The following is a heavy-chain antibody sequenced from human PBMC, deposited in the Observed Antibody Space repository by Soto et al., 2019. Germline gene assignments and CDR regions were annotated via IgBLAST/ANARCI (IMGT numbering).Heavy chain of an antibody. V-gene: IGHV4-59*01. CDR3: ARGGDYCSGASRGYFYY. D-gene: IGHD2-15*01. CDR2: IYYSGST. Sequence: SETLSLTCTVSGGSISTYYWTWIRQPPGKGLEWIGYIYYSGSTNYNPSLKSRVTISVDTSRTQFSLKLSSVTAADTAVYYCARGGDYCSGASRGYFYYWGQGTLVPVSA. CDR1: GGSISTYY. J-gene: IGHJ4*02.